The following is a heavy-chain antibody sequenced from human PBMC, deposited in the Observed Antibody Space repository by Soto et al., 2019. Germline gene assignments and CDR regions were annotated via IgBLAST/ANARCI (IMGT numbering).Heavy chain of an antibody. CDR2: ILPVFDEL. CDR1: GGTFKNYA. V-gene: IGHV1-69*01. Sequence: QVQLVQSESEVKKPGSSVKVSCKVSGGTFKNYAISWVRQAPGQGLEWVGGILPVFDELNYAPKLQSRVTNTADEVTSTAHLELGSLTSEESAVYFCARASDTSGYYYWGQRTLVTVSS. J-gene: IGHJ4*02. CDR3: ARASDTSGYYY. D-gene: IGHD3-22*01.